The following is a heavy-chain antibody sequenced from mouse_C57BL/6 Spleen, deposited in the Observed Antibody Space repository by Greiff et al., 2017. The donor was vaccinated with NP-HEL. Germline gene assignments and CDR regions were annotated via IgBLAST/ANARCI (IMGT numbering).Heavy chain of an antibody. V-gene: IGHV1-85*01. D-gene: IGHD1-1*01. Sequence: VHLVESGPELVKPGASVKLSCKASGYTFTSYDINWVKQRPGQGLEWIGWIYPRDGSTKYNEKFKGKATLTVDTSSSTAYMELHSLTSEDSAVYFCARSMKVAPRAMDYWGQGTSVTVSS. CDR3: ARSMKVAPRAMDY. CDR1: GYTFTSYD. CDR2: IYPRDGST. J-gene: IGHJ4*01.